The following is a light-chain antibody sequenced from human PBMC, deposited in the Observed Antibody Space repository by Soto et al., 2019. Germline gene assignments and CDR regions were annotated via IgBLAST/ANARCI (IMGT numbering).Light chain of an antibody. CDR1: SGDIGSYTY. J-gene: IGLJ2*01. Sequence: QSVLTQPASVSGSPGQSITISCTGTSGDIGSYTYVSWYQQYPGKAPKLLISEVTNRPSGVSNRFSGSKSGNTASLTISGLQAEDEADYYCSSYTSSSTLVFGGGTKLTVL. CDR2: EVT. V-gene: IGLV2-14*01. CDR3: SSYTSSSTLV.